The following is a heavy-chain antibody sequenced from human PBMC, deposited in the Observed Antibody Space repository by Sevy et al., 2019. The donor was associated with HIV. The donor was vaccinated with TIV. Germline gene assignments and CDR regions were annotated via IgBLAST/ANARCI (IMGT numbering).Heavy chain of an antibody. Sequence: GGSLRLSCAASGFTVSGNYMSWVRQAPGKGLEWVSGIFSGGNRHFADSVKGRFTISRDNSKNTLSLQMNSLSAEDMAVYYCARAVEDYSDSSAWDWYFDLWGRGTLVTVSS. J-gene: IGHJ2*01. CDR2: IFSGGNR. CDR1: GFTVSGNY. V-gene: IGHV3-66*01. D-gene: IGHD3-22*01. CDR3: ARAVEDYSDSSAWDWYFDL.